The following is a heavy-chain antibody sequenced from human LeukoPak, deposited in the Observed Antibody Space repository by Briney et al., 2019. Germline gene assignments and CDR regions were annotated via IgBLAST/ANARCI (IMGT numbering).Heavy chain of an antibody. J-gene: IGHJ6*02. CDR3: ARDQTRGRGGGRYYYGMDV. V-gene: IGHV1-46*01. D-gene: IGHD2-15*01. CDR2: INPSGGST. Sequence: ASVKGSCKASGYTFTSYYMHWVRQAPGQGLEWMGIINPSGGSTSYAQKFQGRVTMTRDTSTSTVYMELSSLRSEDTAVYYCARDQTRGRGGGRYYYGMDVWGQGTTVTVSS. CDR1: GYTFTSYY.